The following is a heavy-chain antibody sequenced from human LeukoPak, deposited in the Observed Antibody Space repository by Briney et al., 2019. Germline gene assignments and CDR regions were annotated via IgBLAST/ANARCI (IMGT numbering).Heavy chain of an antibody. CDR1: GGSFSGYY. J-gene: IGHJ4*02. CDR2: INHSGST. V-gene: IGHV4-34*01. CDR3: ARGQSTSITMVRGEIDY. Sequence: TSETLSLTCAVYGGSFSGYYWSWIRQPPGKGLEWIGEINHSGSTNYNPSLKSRVTISVDTSKNQFSLKLSSVTAADTAVYYCARGQSTSITMVRGEIDYWGQGTLVTVSS. D-gene: IGHD3-10*01.